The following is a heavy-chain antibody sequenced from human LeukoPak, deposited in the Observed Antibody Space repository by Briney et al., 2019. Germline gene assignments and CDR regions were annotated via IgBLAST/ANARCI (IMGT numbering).Heavy chain of an antibody. CDR1: GFTFSSYG. V-gene: IGHV3-30*18. CDR2: ISYDGSNK. CDR3: AKDLYSSSWGGNWFDP. J-gene: IGHJ5*02. D-gene: IGHD6-13*01. Sequence: PGGSLRLSCAASGFTFSSYGMHWVRQAPGKGLEWVAVISYDGSNKYYADSVKGRFTISRDNSKNTLYLQMNSLRAEDTAVYYCAKDLYSSSWGGNWFDPWGQGTLVTVSS.